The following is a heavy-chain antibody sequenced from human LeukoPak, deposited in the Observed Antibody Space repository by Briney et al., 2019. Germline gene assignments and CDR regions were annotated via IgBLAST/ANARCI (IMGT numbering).Heavy chain of an antibody. CDR3: AREEHKGANNNYYYMDV. CDR2: ISSSSSYI. J-gene: IGHJ6*03. CDR1: GFTFSSYS. Sequence: GGSLRLSCAASGFTFSSYSMNWVRQAPGKGLEWVSSISSSSSYIYYADSVKGRFTISRDNAKNSLYLQMNSLRAEDTAVYYCAREEHKGANNNYYYMDVWGKGTTVTVSS. V-gene: IGHV3-21*01. D-gene: IGHD1/OR15-1a*01.